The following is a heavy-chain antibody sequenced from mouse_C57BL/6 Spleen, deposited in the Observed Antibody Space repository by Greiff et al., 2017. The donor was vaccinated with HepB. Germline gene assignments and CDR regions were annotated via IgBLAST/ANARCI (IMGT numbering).Heavy chain of an antibody. Sequence: QVQLQQPGAELVRPGSSVKLSCKASGYTFTSYWMHWVKQRPIQGLEWIGNIDPSDSETHYNQKFKDKATLTVDKSSSTAYMQLSSLTSEDSAGYYCARPTVVAPLDYWGQGTTLTVSS. V-gene: IGHV1-52*01. CDR1: GYTFTSYW. J-gene: IGHJ2*01. D-gene: IGHD1-1*01. CDR2: IDPSDSET. CDR3: ARPTVVAPLDY.